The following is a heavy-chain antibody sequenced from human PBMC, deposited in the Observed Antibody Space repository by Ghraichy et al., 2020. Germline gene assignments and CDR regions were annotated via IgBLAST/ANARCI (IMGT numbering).Heavy chain of an antibody. CDR1: GFSFSSYG. Sequence: GGSLRLSCEASGFSFSSYGMLWVRLAPGKGLEWVSYITEGSITIFYTDSVKGRFTISRDNAKNSLYLQMNSLRAEDTAVYYCARLALPRRASVGDWYVARWGRGTL. D-gene: IGHD3-3*01. CDR3: ARLALPRRASVGDWYVAR. J-gene: IGHJ2*01. V-gene: IGHV3-48*01. CDR2: ITEGSITI.